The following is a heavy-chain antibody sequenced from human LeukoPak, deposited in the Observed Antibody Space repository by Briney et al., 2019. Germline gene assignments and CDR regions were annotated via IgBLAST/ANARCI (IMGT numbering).Heavy chain of an antibody. CDR1: GRPIRSYY. CDR2: IYYSGST. V-gene: IGHV4-59*07. CDR3: ARVARSYDGNGPYFDL. J-gene: IGHJ4*02. D-gene: IGHD3-22*01. Sequence: SDTLSLTCTVWGRPIRSYYWLWLRQPPGKGLEWIGYIYYSGSTNYNPSLKSRVTISVDTSKNQYSLKLSSVAAADTAVYYCARVARSYDGNGPYFDLWARETLVSVSS.